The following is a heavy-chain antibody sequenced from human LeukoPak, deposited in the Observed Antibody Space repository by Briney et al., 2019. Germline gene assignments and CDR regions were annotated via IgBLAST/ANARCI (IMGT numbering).Heavy chain of an antibody. CDR3: AKGPPYSSAQYIDY. CDR2: ISYDGSNK. D-gene: IGHD6-25*01. V-gene: IGHV3-30*18. J-gene: IGHJ4*02. Sequence: GGSLRLSCAASGFTFSNYGMHWVRQAPGKGLEWVAVISYDGSNKYYADSVKGRFTISRDNSKNTLYLQMNSLRAEDTAVYYCAKGPPYSSAQYIDYWGRGTLVTVSS. CDR1: GFTFSNYG.